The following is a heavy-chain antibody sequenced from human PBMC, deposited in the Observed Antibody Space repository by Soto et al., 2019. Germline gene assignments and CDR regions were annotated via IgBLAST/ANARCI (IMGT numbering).Heavy chain of an antibody. CDR2: ISSNGGST. Sequence: EVQLVESGGGLVQPGGSLRLSCAASGFTFSSYAMHWVRQAPGKGLEYVSAISSNGGSTYYANSVKGRFTISRDNSKNTLYLQMGSLRAEEMAVYYCAREGYCSSTSCYSFDYWGQGTLVTVSS. V-gene: IGHV3-64*01. J-gene: IGHJ4*02. CDR3: AREGYCSSTSCYSFDY. CDR1: GFTFSSYA. D-gene: IGHD2-2*01.